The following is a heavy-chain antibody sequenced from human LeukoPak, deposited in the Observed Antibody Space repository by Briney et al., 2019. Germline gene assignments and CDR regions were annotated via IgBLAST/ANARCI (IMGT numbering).Heavy chain of an antibody. Sequence: PGGSLRLSCAASGFTFSSYAMHWVRQAPGKGLEWVAVISYDGSNKYYADSVKGRFTISRDNSKNTLYLQMNSLRAEDTAVYYCVCTPRWMKWLVPFGRGFSDYWGQGTLVTVSS. J-gene: IGHJ4*02. CDR2: ISYDGSNK. CDR1: GFTFSSYA. CDR3: VCTPRWMKWLVPFGRGFSDY. V-gene: IGHV3-30*04. D-gene: IGHD6-19*01.